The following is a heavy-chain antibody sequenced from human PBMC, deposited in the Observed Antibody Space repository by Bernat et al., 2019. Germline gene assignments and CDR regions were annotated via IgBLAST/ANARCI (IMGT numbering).Heavy chain of an antibody. CDR3: ARDPGGPTPFDH. CDR2: IIPYLGLT. J-gene: IGHJ4*02. Sequence: QFQLVQSGAEVKKPGSSVKVSCEASGVSFNSHTVSWVREAPGQGLEWMGRIIPYLGLTNYAQKFKGRITITADKLTSTSYMELNSLTSDDTAVYFCARDPGGPTPFDHWGQGTLVTVSS. V-gene: IGHV1-69*08. D-gene: IGHD2-15*01. CDR1: GVSFNSHT.